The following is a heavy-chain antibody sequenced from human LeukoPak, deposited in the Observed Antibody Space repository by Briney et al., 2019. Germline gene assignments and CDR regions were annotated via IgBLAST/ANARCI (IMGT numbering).Heavy chain of an antibody. Sequence: GGSLRLSCAASGFSFNTYEMTWVRQAPGMGLEWLSYISNSGGTIKYADSVKGRFTISRDSAESALYLQMNNLGVDDTAVYFCAGGPQYTGSFPYWGQGTLVAVSS. V-gene: IGHV3-48*03. J-gene: IGHJ4*02. CDR1: GFSFNTYE. CDR3: AGGPQYTGSFPY. D-gene: IGHD1-26*01. CDR2: ISNSGGTI.